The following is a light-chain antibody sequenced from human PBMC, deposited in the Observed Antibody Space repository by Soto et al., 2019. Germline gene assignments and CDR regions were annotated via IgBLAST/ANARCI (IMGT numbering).Light chain of an antibody. Sequence: DIQMTQSPSPLSASLGDRVTITCRASQSVSQWLAWYQQKPGKAPKLLIYKASTLETGVPSRFSGSGSQTEFTLTISSLQPDDFATYYCQHYNAYPYTFGQGTNLEIK. V-gene: IGKV1-5*03. CDR3: QHYNAYPYT. J-gene: IGKJ2*01. CDR2: KAS. CDR1: QSVSQW.